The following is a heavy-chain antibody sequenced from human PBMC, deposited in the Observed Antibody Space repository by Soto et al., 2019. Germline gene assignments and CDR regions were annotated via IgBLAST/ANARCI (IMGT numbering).Heavy chain of an antibody. V-gene: IGHV4-39*01. CDR3: ARHRNYYYYGMDV. J-gene: IGHJ6*02. CDR1: GGSISSSSYY. CDR2: IYYSGST. Sequence: SETLSLTCTVSGGSISSSSYYWGWIRQPPGKGLEWIGSIYYSGSTYHNPSLKSRVTISVDTSKNQFSLNLSSVTAADTAVYYCARHRNYYYYGMDVWGQGTTVTVSS.